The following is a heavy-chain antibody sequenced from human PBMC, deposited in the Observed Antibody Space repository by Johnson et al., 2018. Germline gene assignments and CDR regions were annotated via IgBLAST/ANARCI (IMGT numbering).Heavy chain of an antibody. CDR2: IYSDDST. Sequence: LVESGGGLVQPGGSLRLSCAVSGFTVSSKYMSWVRQAPGKGLDWVSIIYSDDSTYYADSVKGRFTISRDNSKNTLYLQMNSLRAEDTAVYYCARPIGDNYYYYYYMDVWGKGTTVTVSS. CDR1: GFTVSSKY. D-gene: IGHD3-16*01. V-gene: IGHV3-66*02. CDR3: ARPIGDNYYYYYYMDV. J-gene: IGHJ6*03.